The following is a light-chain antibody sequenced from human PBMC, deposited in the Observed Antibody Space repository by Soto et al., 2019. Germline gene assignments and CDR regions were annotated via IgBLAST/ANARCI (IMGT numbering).Light chain of an antibody. V-gene: IGLV3-25*02. Sequence: SYELTQPPSVSVSPGQTARIPCSGNSLPKQYAYWYQQKPGQAPVLVIYKDVERPSGIPERFSGSSSGTTVTLTISGVQAEDEADYYCQSADSSGTSWVFGGGTKLPS. CDR3: QSADSSGTSWV. J-gene: IGLJ3*02. CDR1: SLPKQY. CDR2: KDV.